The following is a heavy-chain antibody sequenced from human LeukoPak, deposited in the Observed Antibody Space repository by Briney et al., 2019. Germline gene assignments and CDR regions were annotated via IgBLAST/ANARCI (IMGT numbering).Heavy chain of an antibody. D-gene: IGHD6-19*01. J-gene: IGHJ6*02. CDR1: GGSFSGYY. V-gene: IGHV3-11*01. Sequence: LSLTCAVYGGSFSGYYWSWIRQAPGKGLEWVSYISSSGSTIYYADSVKGRFTISRDNAKNSLYLQKNSLRAEDTAVYYCARDSSGWYSMSYYYYGMDVWGQGTTVTVSS. CDR3: ARDSSGWYSMSYYYYGMDV. CDR2: ISSSGSTI.